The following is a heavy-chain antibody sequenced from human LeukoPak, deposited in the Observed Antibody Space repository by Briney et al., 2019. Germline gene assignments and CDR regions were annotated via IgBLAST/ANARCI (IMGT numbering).Heavy chain of an antibody. CDR2: IYYSGST. CDR3: ARELSVIPNWFDP. CDR1: GGSISSSSYC. J-gene: IGHJ5*02. V-gene: IGHV4-39*07. D-gene: IGHD3-16*02. Sequence: SETLSLTCTVSGGSISSSSYCWGWIRQPPGKGLEWIGSIYYSGSTYYNPSLKSRVTISVDTSKNQFSLKLSSVTAADTAVYYCARELSVIPNWFDPWGQGTLVTVSS.